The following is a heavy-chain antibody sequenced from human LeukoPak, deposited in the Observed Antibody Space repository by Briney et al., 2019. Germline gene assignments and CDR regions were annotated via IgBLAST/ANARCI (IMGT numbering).Heavy chain of an antibody. CDR1: GFTFSSSA. J-gene: IGHJ4*02. Sequence: GGSLRLSCAASGFTFSSSAMTWVRQAPGKGLEWVSTISSISGRTYYTDSVMGRFTISRDNSKNTLFSQRHSLRADDTAVYYCAKGGSANHLDYWGREPWSPSPQ. V-gene: IGHV3-23*01. CDR3: AKGGSANHLDY. CDR2: ISSISGRT. D-gene: IGHD3-16*01.